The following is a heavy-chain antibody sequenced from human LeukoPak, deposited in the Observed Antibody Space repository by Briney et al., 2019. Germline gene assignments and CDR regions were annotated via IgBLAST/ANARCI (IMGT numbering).Heavy chain of an antibody. Sequence: QAGGSLRLSCAASGFTFSSYSLNWVRQAPGKGLEWVSFISSSSITIYYADSVKGRFTISRDNAEKSLYLQMNSLRAEDTAVYYCARDRGGSYSAIDYWGQGTLVTVPS. D-gene: IGHD2-15*01. CDR2: ISSSSITI. CDR1: GFTFSSYS. J-gene: IGHJ4*02. V-gene: IGHV3-48*04. CDR3: ARDRGGSYSAIDY.